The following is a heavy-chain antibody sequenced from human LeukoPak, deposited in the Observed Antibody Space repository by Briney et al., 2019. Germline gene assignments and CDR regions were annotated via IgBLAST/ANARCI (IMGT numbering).Heavy chain of an antibody. Sequence: ASVKVSCKVSGDTLSKFSMHWVRQAPGKGLEWIGGFDPEDGETIYAQKFQGRVTMNEDTSTDTAYMELRSLRSDDTAVYYCSTDPLARGITSFEPWGQGTLVTVSS. D-gene: IGHD3-16*01. V-gene: IGHV1-24*01. J-gene: IGHJ5*02. CDR1: GDTLSKFS. CDR3: STDPLARGITSFEP. CDR2: FDPEDGET.